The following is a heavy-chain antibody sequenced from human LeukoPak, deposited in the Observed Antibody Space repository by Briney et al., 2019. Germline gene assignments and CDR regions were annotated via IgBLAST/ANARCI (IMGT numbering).Heavy chain of an antibody. V-gene: IGHV3-9*01. CDR3: AKESVGATSLDY. CDR2: ISWNSGSI. Sequence: PGRSLRLSCAASGFTFDDYAMHWARQAPGKGLEWVSGISWNSGSIGYADSVKGRFTISRDNAKNSLYLQMNSLRAEDTALYYCAKESVGATSLDYWGQGTLVTVSS. CDR1: GFTFDDYA. D-gene: IGHD1-26*01. J-gene: IGHJ4*02.